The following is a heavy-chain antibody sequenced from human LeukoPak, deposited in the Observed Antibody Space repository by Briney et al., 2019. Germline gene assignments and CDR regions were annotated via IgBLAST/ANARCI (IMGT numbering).Heavy chain of an antibody. CDR3: ARDVGTDWCYHHFMDV. CDR1: GGSINNYY. CDR2: IYSSGST. D-gene: IGHD2-8*02. Sequence: SSETLSLTCTVSGGSINNYYWSWVRQAAGKGLEWIGRIYSSGSTTYNPSLKSRVTMSLDKSKNQFSLNLNSVTAADTAIYYCARDVGTDWCYHHFMDVWGNGTTVIVSS. V-gene: IGHV4-4*07. J-gene: IGHJ6*03.